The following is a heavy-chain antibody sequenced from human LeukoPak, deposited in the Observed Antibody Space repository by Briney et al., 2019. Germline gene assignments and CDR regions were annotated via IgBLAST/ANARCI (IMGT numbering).Heavy chain of an antibody. J-gene: IGHJ5*02. D-gene: IGHD3-3*01. Sequence: ASVKVSCKASGYTFTSYGISWVRQAPGQGLEWMGWISAYNGNTNYAQKLQGRVTMTTDTSTSTAYMELRSLRSDDTAVYYCAREAGGYDFWSGYSWFDPWGRGTLVTVSS. CDR1: GYTFTSYG. CDR3: AREAGGYDFWSGYSWFDP. CDR2: ISAYNGNT. V-gene: IGHV1-18*01.